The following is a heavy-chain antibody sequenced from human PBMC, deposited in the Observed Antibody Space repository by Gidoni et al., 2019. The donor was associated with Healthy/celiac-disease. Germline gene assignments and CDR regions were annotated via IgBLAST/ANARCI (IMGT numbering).Heavy chain of an antibody. CDR1: AGTFSSYA. D-gene: IGHD5-18*01. CDR3: AMNRGYSYGSNDP. CDR2: IIPIFGTA. V-gene: IGHV1-69*12. J-gene: IGHJ5*02. Sequence: QVQLVQSGAEVKKPGSSVKVSCQASAGTFSSYAISWVRQAPGQGLEWMGGIIPIFGTANYAQKIQGRVTITADESTSTAYMELSSLRSEDTAVYYCAMNRGYSYGSNDPWGQGTLVTVSS.